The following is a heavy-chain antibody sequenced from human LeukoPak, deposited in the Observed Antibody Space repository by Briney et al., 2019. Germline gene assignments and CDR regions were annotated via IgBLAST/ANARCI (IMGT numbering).Heavy chain of an antibody. Sequence: ASVKVSCKASGYTFTSYYMHWVRQAPGQGLEWMGIINPSGGSTSYAQKFQGRVTMTRDTSASTAYMELSSLRSEDTAVYYCACSVTTQFQGDYWGQGTLVTVSS. CDR1: GYTFTSYY. J-gene: IGHJ4*02. V-gene: IGHV1-46*01. CDR2: INPSGGST. D-gene: IGHD4-17*01. CDR3: ACSVTTQFQGDY.